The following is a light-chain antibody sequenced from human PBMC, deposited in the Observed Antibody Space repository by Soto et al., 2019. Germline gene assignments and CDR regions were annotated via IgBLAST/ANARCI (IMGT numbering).Light chain of an antibody. V-gene: IGKV1-39*01. CDR1: QSISSY. CDR3: QPSYSTPRT. CDR2: AAS. J-gene: IGKJ5*01. Sequence: DIQMTQSPSSLYASVGDRVTITCRASQSISSYLNWYQQKPGKAPKLLIYAASSLQSGVTSRFSGSGSGTDFTLTISSLQPEDFATYYCQPSYSTPRTVGPGTRLEIK.